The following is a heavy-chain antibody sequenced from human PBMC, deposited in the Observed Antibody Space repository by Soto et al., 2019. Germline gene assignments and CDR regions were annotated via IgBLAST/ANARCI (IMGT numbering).Heavy chain of an antibody. V-gene: IGHV3-23*01. CDR2: ISGSGGST. D-gene: IGHD3-10*01. CDR3: AKETRIRITMVRGVSPYYYGMDV. Sequence: GGSLRLSCAASGFTFSSYAMSWVRQAPGKGLEWVSAISGSGGSTYYADSVKGRFTISRDNSKNTLYLQMNSLRAEDTAVYYCAKETRIRITMVRGVSPYYYGMDVWGQGTTVTVSS. CDR1: GFTFSSYA. J-gene: IGHJ6*02.